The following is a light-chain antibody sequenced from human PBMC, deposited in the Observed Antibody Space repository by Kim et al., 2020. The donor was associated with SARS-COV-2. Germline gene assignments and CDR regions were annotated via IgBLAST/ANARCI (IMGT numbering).Light chain of an antibody. CDR1: QSVTSNY. V-gene: IGKV3-20*01. CDR2: GAS. J-gene: IGKJ2*01. CDR3: QQYSTSLYT. Sequence: EIVLTQSPDTLSLSPGERATLSCRASQSVTSNYLAWYRQKPGQAPRLLIYGASSRATGIPDGFSASGSGTDFTLTISRLEPEDFAVYYCQQYSTSLYTFGQGTKLEIK.